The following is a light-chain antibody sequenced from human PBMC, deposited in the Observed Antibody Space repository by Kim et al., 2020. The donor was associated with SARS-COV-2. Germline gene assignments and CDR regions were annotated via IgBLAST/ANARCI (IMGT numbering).Light chain of an antibody. CDR2: AAS. CDR1: QSISSY. V-gene: IGKV1-39*01. CDR3: QQSYSTLRT. J-gene: IGKJ1*01. Sequence: ASGGDRVTITCRASQSISSYLNWYQQKPGKAPNLLIYAASSLQSGVPSRFSGSGSGTDFTLTISSLQPEDFATYYCQQSYSTLRTFGQGTKVDIK.